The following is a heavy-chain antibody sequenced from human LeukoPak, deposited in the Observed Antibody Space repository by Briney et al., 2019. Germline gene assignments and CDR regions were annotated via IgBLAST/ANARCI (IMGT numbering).Heavy chain of an antibody. CDR2: ISGNGA. V-gene: IGHV3-23*01. CDR3: AKSQELGAPIYYYYYMDV. CDR1: QFNFNKFG. J-gene: IGHJ6*03. Sequence: SGGSLRLSCATSQFNFNKFGMTWVRQAPGKGLEWVSSISGNGAQYADSVQGRFAISRDNSKNTLCLQMNSLRAEDTAVYYCAKSQELGAPIYYYYYMDVWGKGTTVTVSS. D-gene: IGHD1-26*01.